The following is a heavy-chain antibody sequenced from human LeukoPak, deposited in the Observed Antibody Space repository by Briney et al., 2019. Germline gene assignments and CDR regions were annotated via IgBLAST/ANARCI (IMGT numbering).Heavy chain of an antibody. D-gene: IGHD3-10*01. V-gene: IGHV4-39*07. Sequence: SETLSLTCTVSGGSISSSSYYWGWIRQPPGKGLEWIGSIYYSGSTYYNPSLKSRVTISVDTSKNQFSLKLSSVTAADTAVYYCASNLRLWFGLSPPPAFDYWGQGTLVTVSS. CDR1: GGSISSSSYY. CDR2: IYYSGST. CDR3: ASNLRLWFGLSPPPAFDY. J-gene: IGHJ4*02.